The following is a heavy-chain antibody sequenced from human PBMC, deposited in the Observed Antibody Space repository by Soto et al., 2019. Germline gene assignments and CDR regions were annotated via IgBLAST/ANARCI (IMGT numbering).Heavy chain of an antibody. J-gene: IGHJ4*02. CDR2: IYYSGST. Sequence: PSETLSLTCTVSGGSISSGGYYWSWIRQHPGKGLEWIGYIYYSGSTYYNPSLKSRVTISVDTSKNQFSLKLSSVTAADTAVYYCARFGVPAAPHQVNWGQGTLVTVSS. CDR3: ARFGVPAAPHQVN. CDR1: GGSISSGGYY. V-gene: IGHV4-31*03. D-gene: IGHD2-2*01.